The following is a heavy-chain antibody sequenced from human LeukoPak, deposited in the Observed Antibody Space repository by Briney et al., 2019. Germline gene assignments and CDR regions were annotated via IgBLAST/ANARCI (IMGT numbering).Heavy chain of an antibody. CDR1: RYSISSNCY. CDR3: ARAHYDGDYQYYFDY. D-gene: IGHD4-17*01. J-gene: IGHJ4*02. V-gene: IGHV4-38-2*01. Sequence: SETLSLTCDVSRYSISSNCYWAWIRQPPGKGLEWLGSIYYSGDTYYNPSLKSRVTCSVDTSKNQFSLRLNSVTAADTAVYYCARAHYDGDYQYYFDYWGQGIPVTVSS. CDR2: IYYSGDT.